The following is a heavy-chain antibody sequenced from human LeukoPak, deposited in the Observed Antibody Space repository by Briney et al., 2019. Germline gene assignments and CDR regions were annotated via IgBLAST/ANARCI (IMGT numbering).Heavy chain of an antibody. CDR1: GGSISSYY. Sequence: SETLSLTCTVSGGSISSYYWSWIRQPPGKGLEWIGYIYYSGSTNYNPSLKSRVTISVDTSKNQFSLKLSSVTAADTAVYYCASYDYVWGSYRAFDIWGQGTMVTVSS. CDR3: ASYDYVWGSYRAFDI. CDR2: IYYSGST. V-gene: IGHV4-59*08. J-gene: IGHJ3*02. D-gene: IGHD3-16*02.